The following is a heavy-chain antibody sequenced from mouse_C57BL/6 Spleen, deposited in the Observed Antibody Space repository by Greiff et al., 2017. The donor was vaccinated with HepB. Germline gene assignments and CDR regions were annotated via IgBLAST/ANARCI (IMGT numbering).Heavy chain of an antibody. V-gene: IGHV5-17*01. CDR3: ARQDDGYLFAY. J-gene: IGHJ3*01. CDR2: ISSGSSTI. CDR1: GFTFSDYG. D-gene: IGHD2-3*01. Sequence: EVKLVESGGGLVKPGGSLKLSCAASGFTFSDYGMHWVRQAPEKGLEWVAYISSGSSTIYYADTVKGRFTISRDKAKNTLFLQMTSLRSEDTAMYYCARQDDGYLFAYWGQGTLVTVSA.